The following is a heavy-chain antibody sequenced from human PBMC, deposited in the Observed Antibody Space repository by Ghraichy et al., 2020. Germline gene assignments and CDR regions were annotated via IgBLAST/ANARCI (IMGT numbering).Heavy chain of an antibody. CDR2: ISGSGGST. CDR1: GFTFSSYA. V-gene: IGHV3-23*01. J-gene: IGHJ4*02. CDR3: AKAPVVVVEGY. D-gene: IGHD2-15*01. Sequence: LSLTCAASGFTFSSYAMSWVRQAPGKGLEWVSAISGSGGSTYYADSVKGRFTISRDNSKNTLYLQMNSLRAEDTAVYYCAKAPVVVVEGYWGQGTLVTVSS.